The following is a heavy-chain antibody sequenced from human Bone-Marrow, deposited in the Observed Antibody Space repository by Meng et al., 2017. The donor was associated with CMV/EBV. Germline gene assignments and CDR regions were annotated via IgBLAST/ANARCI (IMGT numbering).Heavy chain of an antibody. CDR1: GASVSSNIYF. CDR2: IYYSGTT. Sequence: SETLSLTCNVSGASVSSNIYFWTWIRQPPGKGLEWIGNIYYSGTTHYNPSLKNRVTISLDTSKNQFSLNLSSVTAADTAVYYCARDLGPTPRIYGVDTPAWYLDPWGRGTLVTVSS. D-gene: IGHD3-3*01. CDR3: ARDLGPTPRIYGVDTPAWYLDP. V-gene: IGHV4-61*01. J-gene: IGHJ2*01.